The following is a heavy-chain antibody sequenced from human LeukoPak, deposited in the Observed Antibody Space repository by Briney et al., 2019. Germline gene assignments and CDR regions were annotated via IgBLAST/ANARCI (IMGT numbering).Heavy chain of an antibody. V-gene: IGHV3-23*01. D-gene: IGHD3-22*01. CDR1: GFTFSSYA. J-gene: IGHJ4*02. Sequence: PGGSLRLSCAASGFTFSSYAMGWVRQAPGKGLEWVSAISGSGGSTYYADSVKGRFTISRDNSKNTLYLQMNSLRAEDTAVYYCAKPPYYDSSGYKSYFDYWGQGTLVTVSS. CDR3: AKPPYYDSSGYKSYFDY. CDR2: ISGSGGST.